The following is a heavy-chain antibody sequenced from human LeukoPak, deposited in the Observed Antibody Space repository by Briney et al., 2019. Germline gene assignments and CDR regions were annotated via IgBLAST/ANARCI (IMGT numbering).Heavy chain of an antibody. CDR1: GYTFTSYG. Sequence: ASVKVSCKASGYTFTSYGIGWVRQAPGQGLEWMGWISAYNGNTNYAQKLQGRVTMTTDTSTSTAYMELRSLRSDDTAVYYCARDTPQGTVTTPIMDVWGKGTTVTVSS. V-gene: IGHV1-18*01. J-gene: IGHJ6*03. CDR2: ISAYNGNT. D-gene: IGHD4-11*01. CDR3: ARDTPQGTVTTPIMDV.